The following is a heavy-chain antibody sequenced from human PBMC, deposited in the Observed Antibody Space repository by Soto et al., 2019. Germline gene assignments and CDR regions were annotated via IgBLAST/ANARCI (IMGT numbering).Heavy chain of an antibody. CDR3: ARDRYSSSGWFAP. Sequence: SQTCARTSAVSGKSVSIGGGGWNRNRQSPSGGLEWLGRTYYRSRFFSDYAESVKSRIIIDPDTSKNQFSLHLKSVTPEDTAVYYCARDRYSSSGWFAPWGQGTPVTVSS. J-gene: IGHJ5*02. CDR2: TYYRSRFFS. CDR1: GKSVSIGGGG. D-gene: IGHD2-21*01. V-gene: IGHV6-1*01.